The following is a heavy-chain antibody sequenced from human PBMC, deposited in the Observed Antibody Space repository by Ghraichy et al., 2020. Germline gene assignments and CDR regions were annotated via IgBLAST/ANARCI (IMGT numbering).Heavy chain of an antibody. CDR3: ARHNSRNYLVDY. V-gene: IGHV4-59*08. J-gene: IGHJ4*02. CDR2: ISYSGNT. CDR1: GGSMSSDY. Sequence: SQTLSLTCSVSGGSMSSDYWTWIRQPPGKGLEWIGFISYSGNTKYNPSLKSRVTISVDTSKNQLSLKLHSVTAADTGVYYCARHNSRNYLVDYWGQGALVTVSS. D-gene: IGHD2/OR15-2a*01.